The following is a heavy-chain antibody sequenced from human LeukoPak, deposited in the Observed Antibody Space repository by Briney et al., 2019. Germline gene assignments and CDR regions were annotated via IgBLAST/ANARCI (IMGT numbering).Heavy chain of an antibody. J-gene: IGHJ3*02. Sequence: QPGGSLRLPCAASGFTFSSYAMSWVRQAPGKGLEWVSAISGSGGSTYYADSVKGRFTISRDNSKNTLYLQMNSLRAEDTAVYYCAKIPEGWFGELSHAFDIWGQGTMVTVSS. CDR3: AKIPEGWFGELSHAFDI. CDR2: ISGSGGST. V-gene: IGHV3-23*01. CDR1: GFTFSSYA. D-gene: IGHD3-10*01.